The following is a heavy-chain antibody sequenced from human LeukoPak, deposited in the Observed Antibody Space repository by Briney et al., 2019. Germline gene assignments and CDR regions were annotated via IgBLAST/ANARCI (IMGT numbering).Heavy chain of an antibody. CDR3: ARGVGIAVAAYYFDY. CDR1: GGSISSGGYS. CDR2: IYHSGST. Sequence: PSQTLSLTCAVSGGSISSGGYSWSWIRQPPGKGLEWIGYIYHSGSTYYNPSLKSRVTISVDRSKNQFSLKLSSVTAADTAVYYCARGVGIAVAAYYFDYWGQGTLVTVSS. D-gene: IGHD6-19*01. V-gene: IGHV4-30-2*01. J-gene: IGHJ4*02.